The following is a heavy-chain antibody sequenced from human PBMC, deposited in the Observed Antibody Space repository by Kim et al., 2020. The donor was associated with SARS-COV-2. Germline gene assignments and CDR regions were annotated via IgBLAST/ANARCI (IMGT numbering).Heavy chain of an antibody. Sequence: ASVKVSCKASGYIFTSDAIHWVRQAPGQSLEWVGWINAANGVTKYSQKFQGRVTITRETSATTAYMELTSLTSEDTAVYYCSKGSRAPKPPIGDWGQGTL. J-gene: IGHJ4*02. CDR1: GYIFTSDA. D-gene: IGHD3-3*01. CDR3: SKGSRAPKPPIGD. CDR2: INAANGVT. V-gene: IGHV1-3*01.